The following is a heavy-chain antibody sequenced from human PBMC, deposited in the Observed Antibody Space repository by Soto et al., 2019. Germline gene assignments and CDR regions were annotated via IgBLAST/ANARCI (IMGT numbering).Heavy chain of an antibody. CDR2: ISYDGSNK. V-gene: IGHV3-30-3*01. CDR3: ARDPSSGWRRGYYFDY. D-gene: IGHD6-19*01. Sequence: QVQLVESGGGVVQPGRSLRLSCAASGFTFSSYAMHWVRQAPGKGLEWVAVISYDGSNKYYADSVKGRFTISRDNSKNTLYLQMNSPRAEDTAVYYCARDPSSGWRRGYYFDYWGQGTLVTVSS. CDR1: GFTFSSYA. J-gene: IGHJ4*02.